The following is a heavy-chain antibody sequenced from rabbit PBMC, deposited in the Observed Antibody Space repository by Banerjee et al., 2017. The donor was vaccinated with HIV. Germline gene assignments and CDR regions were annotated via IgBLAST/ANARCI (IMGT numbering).Heavy chain of an antibody. CDR3: ARELVVVLMGLGYYGMDL. CDR1: GFSFSSGLP. V-gene: IGHV1S40*01. J-gene: IGHJ6*01. CDR2: VDTGDGTT. Sequence: QSLEESGGDLVKPGASLTLTCTASGFSFSSGLPMCWVRQAPGKGLEWIASVDTGDGTTYYASWVNGRFTVSLDNAQNTVFLQMTSLTAADTATYFCARELVVVLMGLGYYGMDLWGPGTLVTVS. D-gene: IGHD8-1*01.